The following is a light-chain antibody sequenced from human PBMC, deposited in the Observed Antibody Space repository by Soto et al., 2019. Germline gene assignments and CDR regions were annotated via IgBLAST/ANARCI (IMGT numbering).Light chain of an antibody. CDR1: SSDVGGYNF. V-gene: IGLV2-14*01. CDR3: SSYTSSSSRV. J-gene: IGLJ3*02. CDR2: EVS. Sequence: QSALTQPASVSGSPGQSITISCTGTSSDVGGYNFVSRYQQHPGKAPKLLIYEVSYRPSGVSNRFSGSKSGNTASLTIFGLQAEDEGDYYCSSYTSSSSRVFGGGTKLTVL.